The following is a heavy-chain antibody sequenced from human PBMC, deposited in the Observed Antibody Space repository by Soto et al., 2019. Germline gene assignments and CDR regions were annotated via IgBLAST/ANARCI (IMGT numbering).Heavy chain of an antibody. CDR3: ARDQCFGGGRSCYYFDF. J-gene: IGHJ4*02. V-gene: IGHV3-30*04. CDR2: ISNDGRGK. Sequence: QVQLVESGGGVVQPGRSLRLSCAAYGFTFTTYAIHWVRQAPVKGLEWVAVISNDGRGKYYSDSVKGRFTISRDNSKNTLYLQMNSLRADETAVYYCARDQCFGGGRSCYYFDFWGQGTLVTGSS. D-gene: IGHD2-15*01. CDR1: GFTFTTYA.